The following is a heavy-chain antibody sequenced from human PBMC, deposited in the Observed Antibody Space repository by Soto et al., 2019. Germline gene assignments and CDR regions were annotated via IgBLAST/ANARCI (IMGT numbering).Heavy chain of an antibody. Sequence: SETLSLTCTVSGDSISSGNYFWTWIRQPPGKALEWIGYIFYSGSTNYNPSLKSRVTISLATSKNQFSLRLSSVTAADTAIYFCARGIAVAGNYFNHWGQGTLVTVSS. CDR1: GDSISSGNYF. J-gene: IGHJ4*02. CDR2: IFYSGST. D-gene: IGHD6-19*01. CDR3: ARGIAVAGNYFNH. V-gene: IGHV4-61*01.